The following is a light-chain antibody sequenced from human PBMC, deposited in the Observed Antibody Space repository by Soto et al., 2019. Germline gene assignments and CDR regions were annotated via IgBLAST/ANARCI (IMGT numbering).Light chain of an antibody. CDR2: GAS. CDR3: QQYNNWPLT. V-gene: IGKV3-15*01. Sequence: EILLTQSPATLSVSPGERATLSCRASQSVSSNLAWFQQKPGQAPRLLIYGASTRDTGIPARFSGSGSGTEFTLTIDSLQSEDFAVYYCQQYNNWPLTFGGGTKVDIK. J-gene: IGKJ4*01. CDR1: QSVSSN.